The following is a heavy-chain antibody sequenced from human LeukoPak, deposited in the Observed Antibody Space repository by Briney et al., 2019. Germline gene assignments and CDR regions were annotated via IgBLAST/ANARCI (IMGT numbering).Heavy chain of an antibody. Sequence: ASVKVPCKVSGYTVTELSMHWVRQATGQGLEWMGWMNPNSGNTGYAQKFQGRVTITRNTSISTAYMELSSLRSEDTAVYYCARGTFANWFDPWGQGTLVTVSS. D-gene: IGHD2/OR15-2a*01. CDR3: ARGTFANWFDP. J-gene: IGHJ5*02. CDR1: GYTVTELS. V-gene: IGHV1-8*03. CDR2: MNPNSGNT.